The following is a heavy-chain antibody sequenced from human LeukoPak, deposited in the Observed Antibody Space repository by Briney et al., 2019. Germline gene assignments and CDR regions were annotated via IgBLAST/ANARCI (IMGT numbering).Heavy chain of an antibody. CDR1: GYSISGAYY. J-gene: IGHJ4*02. CDR3: ARDYYYGSGRTYYFDY. Sequence: SETLSLTCTVSGYSISGAYYWGWIRQPPGKGLEWIGSIYHSGSTYYNPSLKSRVTISVDTSKNQFSLKLSSVTAADTAVYYCARDYYYGSGRTYYFDYWGQGTLVTVSS. V-gene: IGHV4-38-2*02. CDR2: IYHSGST. D-gene: IGHD3-10*01.